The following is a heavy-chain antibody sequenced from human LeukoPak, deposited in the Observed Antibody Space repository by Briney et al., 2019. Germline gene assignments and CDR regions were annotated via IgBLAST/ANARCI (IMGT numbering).Heavy chain of an antibody. J-gene: IGHJ4*02. D-gene: IGHD2-21*01. V-gene: IGHV1-69*04. Sequence: SVKVSCEASGGTFSSYTISWVRQAPGQGLEWMGRIIPILGIANYAQKFQGRVTITADKSTSTAYMELSSLRSEDTAVYYCARDKGDAHFDYWGQGTLVTVSS. CDR3: ARDKGDAHFDY. CDR1: GGTFSSYT. CDR2: IIPILGIA.